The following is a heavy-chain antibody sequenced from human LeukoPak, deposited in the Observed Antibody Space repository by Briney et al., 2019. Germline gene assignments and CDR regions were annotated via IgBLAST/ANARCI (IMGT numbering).Heavy chain of an antibody. CDR3: AREGAFGSGSNAAFDI. V-gene: IGHV4-31*03. Sequence: SQTLSLTCTVSGGSLSSGGDYWSWIRQHPGKGLEWIGYIYHSGSTYYNPSLKSRVIMSADTSKNQFSLKLSSVTAADTAVYYCAREGAFGSGSNAAFDIWGQGTMVTVSS. CDR1: GGSLSSGGDY. D-gene: IGHD3-10*01. J-gene: IGHJ3*02. CDR2: IYHSGST.